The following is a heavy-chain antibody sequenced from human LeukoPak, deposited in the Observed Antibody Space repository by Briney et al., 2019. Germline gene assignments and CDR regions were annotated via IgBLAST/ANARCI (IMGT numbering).Heavy chain of an antibody. V-gene: IGHV4-59*08. D-gene: IGHD3-10*01. CDR1: GFSISSYY. CDR2: IYCSGST. Sequence: SETLSLTCTVSGFSISSYYWSWIRQPPGKGLEWIGYIYCSGSTNYNPSLKSRVTISVDTSKNQFSLKLSSVTAADTAVYYCARQGRWGSGSYYNVYYYYGMDVGGQGTTVTVSS. J-gene: IGHJ6*02. CDR3: ARQGRWGSGSYYNVYYYYGMDV.